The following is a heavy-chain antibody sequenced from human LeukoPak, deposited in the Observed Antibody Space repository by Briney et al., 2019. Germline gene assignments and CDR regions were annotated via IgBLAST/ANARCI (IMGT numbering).Heavy chain of an antibody. CDR2: ISHRGST. J-gene: IGHJ6*04. D-gene: IGHD2-2*01. V-gene: IGHV4-34*01. CDR3: ARLGVIPSALRTFNFYYYSVDV. Sequence: PSETLSLTCAVYSESFSSYYWSWIRQPPGKGPEWIGEISHRGSTKYNPSLESRVTISVDTSKKQFSLNLRSVTAADTAVYYCARLGVIPSALRTFNFYYYSVDVWGKGTPVTVSS. CDR1: SESFSSYY.